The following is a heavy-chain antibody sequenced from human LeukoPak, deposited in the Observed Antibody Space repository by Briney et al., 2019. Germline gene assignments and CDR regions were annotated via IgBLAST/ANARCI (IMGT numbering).Heavy chain of an antibody. Sequence: PGGSLRPSCAASGFAISNFWMHWVRQAPGKGLVWVARIRYDGGVTMYADSVKGRFIISRDNAKNTLYPQMDSLRVEDTAVYYCVRDDYLSYWGQGALVTVSS. J-gene: IGHJ4*02. D-gene: IGHD4-11*01. CDR2: IRYDGGVT. V-gene: IGHV3-74*03. CDR1: GFAISNFW. CDR3: VRDDYLSY.